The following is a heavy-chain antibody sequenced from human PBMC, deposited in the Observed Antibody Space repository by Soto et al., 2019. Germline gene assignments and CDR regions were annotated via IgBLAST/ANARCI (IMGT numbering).Heavy chain of an antibody. CDR1: GGSFSGYY. J-gene: IGHJ4*02. Sequence: QVQLQQWGAGLLKPSETLSLTCAVYGGSFSGYYWSWIRQPPGKGLEWIGEINHSGSTNYNPSLKSRVTISVDTSKNQFSLKLSSVTAADTAVYYCARGLNSSYSSSSDHFDYWGQGTLVTVSS. CDR2: INHSGST. V-gene: IGHV4-34*01. D-gene: IGHD6-6*01. CDR3: ARGLNSSYSSSSDHFDY.